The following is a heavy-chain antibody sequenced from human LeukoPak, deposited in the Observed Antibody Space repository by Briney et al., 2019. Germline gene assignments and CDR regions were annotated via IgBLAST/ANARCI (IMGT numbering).Heavy chain of an antibody. J-gene: IGHJ4*02. D-gene: IGHD3-22*01. Sequence: GGSLRLSCAASGFTFSSYAMSWVRQAPGKGLEWVSAISGSGGSTYYADSVKGRFTISRDNSKNTLYLQMNSLRAEDTAVYYCAKDWDWVYYYDSSGYYYFDYWGQGTLVTVSS. CDR1: GFTFSSYA. CDR3: AKDWDWVYYYDSSGYYYFDY. V-gene: IGHV3-23*01. CDR2: ISGSGGST.